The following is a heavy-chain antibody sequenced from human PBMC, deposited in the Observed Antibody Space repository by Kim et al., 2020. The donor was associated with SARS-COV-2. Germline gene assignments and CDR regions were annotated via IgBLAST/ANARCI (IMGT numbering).Heavy chain of an antibody. V-gene: IGHV3-11*06. CDR3: ARDGRGDSSGYYYEPDAFDI. D-gene: IGHD3-22*01. J-gene: IGHJ3*02. Sequence: RFTISRDNAKNSLYLKMNSLRAEDTAVYYCARDGRGDSSGYYYEPDAFDIWGQGTMVTVSS.